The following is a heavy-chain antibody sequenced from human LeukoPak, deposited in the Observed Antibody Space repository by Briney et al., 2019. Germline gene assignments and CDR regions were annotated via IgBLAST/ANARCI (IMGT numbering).Heavy chain of an antibody. D-gene: IGHD1-26*01. Sequence: SGPTLVKPTQTLTLTCALSGFSVSTSGVGVAWIRQPPGKALEWLALIYWDDDKRYSPSLKSRLTITKDTSKNRVVLTMINLDPVDTATYYCAHALGGATGFDYWGQGTLVTVSS. CDR3: AHALGGATGFDY. CDR2: IYWDDDK. J-gene: IGHJ4*02. V-gene: IGHV2-5*02. CDR1: GFSVSTSGVG.